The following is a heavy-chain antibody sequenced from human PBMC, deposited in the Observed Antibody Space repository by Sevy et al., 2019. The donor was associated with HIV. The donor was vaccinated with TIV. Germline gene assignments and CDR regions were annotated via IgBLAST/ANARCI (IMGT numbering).Heavy chain of an antibody. CDR3: AKGSKATDSAFDL. J-gene: IGHJ3*01. V-gene: IGHV3-30*18. CDR1: GFTFSNYS. D-gene: IGHD1-26*01. Sequence: GGSLRLSCAASGFTFSNYSMHWVRQAPGKGLEWVAVVSYDGSTKYYADFVKGRFTISRDNSKNTVYLQMNTLRTEDTAVFYCAKGSKATDSAFDLWGQGTMVTVS. CDR2: VSYDGSTK.